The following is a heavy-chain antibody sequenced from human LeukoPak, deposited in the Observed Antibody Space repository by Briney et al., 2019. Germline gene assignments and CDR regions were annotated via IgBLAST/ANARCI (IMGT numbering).Heavy chain of an antibody. CDR1: GFTFSSYA. CDR3: ARGGDTAMATGYFDY. CDR2: IYSGGST. V-gene: IGHV3-53*01. Sequence: GGSLRLSCAASGFTFSSYAMSWVRQAPGKGLEWVSVIYSGGSTYYADSVRGRFTISRDNSKNTLYLQMNSLRAEDTAVYYCARGGDTAMATGYFDYWGQGTLVTVSS. D-gene: IGHD5-18*01. J-gene: IGHJ4*02.